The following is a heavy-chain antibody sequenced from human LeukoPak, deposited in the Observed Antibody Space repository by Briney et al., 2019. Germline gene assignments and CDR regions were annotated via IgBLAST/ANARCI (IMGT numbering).Heavy chain of an antibody. J-gene: IGHJ6*03. V-gene: IGHV4-39*07. D-gene: IGHD3-3*01. Sequence: KASETLSLTCTVSGGSISSSSYYWGWIRQPPGKGLEWIGSIYYSGSTNYNPSLKSRVTISVDTSKNQFSLKLSSVTAADTAVYYCARDRVYYYYYYMDVWGKGTTVTISS. CDR1: GGSISSSSYY. CDR3: ARDRVYYYYYYMDV. CDR2: IYYSGST.